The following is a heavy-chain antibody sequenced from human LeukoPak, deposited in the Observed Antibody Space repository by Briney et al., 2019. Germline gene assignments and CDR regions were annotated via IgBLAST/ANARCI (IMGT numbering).Heavy chain of an antibody. V-gene: IGHV3-7*03. Sequence: GGSLRLSCSASGFTFSTYWMSWVRQAPGKGLEWVANMRRDGNEIYYLDSVRGRFTISRDNAKNSLYLQMNSLRAEDTAVYYCAKDPRYVVPAATDWFDPWGQGTLVTVSS. CDR1: GFTFSTYW. J-gene: IGHJ5*02. D-gene: IGHD2-2*01. CDR3: AKDPRYVVPAATDWFDP. CDR2: MRRDGNEI.